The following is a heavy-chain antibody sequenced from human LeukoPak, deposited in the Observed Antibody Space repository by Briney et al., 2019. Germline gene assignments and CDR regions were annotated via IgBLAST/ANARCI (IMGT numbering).Heavy chain of an antibody. CDR3: ARDGVYCSSTSCGSYYYYGMDV. J-gene: IGHJ6*02. CDR2: IKQDGSEK. Sequence: PGGSLRLSCAASGFTFSSYWMSWVRQAPGKGLEWVANIKQDGSEKYYVDSVKGRFTISRDNAKNSLYLQMNSLRAEDTAVYYCARDGVYCSSTSCGSYYYYGMDVWGQGTMVTVSS. D-gene: IGHD2-2*01. V-gene: IGHV3-7*01. CDR1: GFTFSSYW.